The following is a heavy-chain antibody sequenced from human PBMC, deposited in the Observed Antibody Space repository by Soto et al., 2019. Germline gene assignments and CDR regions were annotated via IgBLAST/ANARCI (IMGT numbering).Heavy chain of an antibody. CDR3: ARTLDYYDSSGYCFQH. D-gene: IGHD3-22*01. CDR2: INPSGGST. J-gene: IGHJ1*01. V-gene: IGHV1-46*03. CDR1: GYTFTSYY. Sequence: GASVKVSCKASGYTFTSYYMHWVRQAPGLGLEWMGIINPSGGSTSYAQKFQGRVTMTRDTSTSTVYMELSSLRSEDTAVYYCARTLDYYDSSGYCFQHWGQGILVTVSS.